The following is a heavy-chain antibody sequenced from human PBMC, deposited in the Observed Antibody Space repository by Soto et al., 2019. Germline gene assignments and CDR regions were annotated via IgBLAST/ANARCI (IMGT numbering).Heavy chain of an antibody. V-gene: IGHV3-23*01. CDR3: AKAPLHQAMIVVAIDY. CDR1: GFTFSSYA. D-gene: IGHD3-22*01. J-gene: IGHJ4*02. Sequence: EVQLLESGGGLVQPGGSLRLSCAASGFTFSSYAMSWVRQAPGKGLEWVSAISGSGGSTYYADSVKGRFTISRDNSKNTLYLQMNSLRAEDTAVYHCAKAPLHQAMIVVAIDYWGQGTLFTVSS. CDR2: ISGSGGST.